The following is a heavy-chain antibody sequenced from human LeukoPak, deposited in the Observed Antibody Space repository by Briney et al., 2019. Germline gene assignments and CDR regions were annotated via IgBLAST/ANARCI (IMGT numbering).Heavy chain of an antibody. CDR1: GYTFTSYA. D-gene: IGHD6-13*01. CDR2: INAGNGNT. J-gene: IGHJ4*02. V-gene: IGHV1-3*03. Sequence: ASVKVSCKASGYTFTSYAMHWVRQAPGQRLEWMGWINAGNGNTKYSQEFQGRVTMTRDMSTSTVYMELSSLRSEDTAVYYCARAHPRIAAAESNDYWGQGTLVTVSS. CDR3: ARAHPRIAAAESNDY.